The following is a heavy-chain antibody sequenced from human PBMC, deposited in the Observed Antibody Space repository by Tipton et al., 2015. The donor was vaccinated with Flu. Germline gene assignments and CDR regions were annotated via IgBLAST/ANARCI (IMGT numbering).Heavy chain of an antibody. J-gene: IGHJ4*02. Sequence: TLSLTCAVYGGSFSGYQWSWIRQPPGKGLEWIGEINRSGSTNYNPSLKSRVTISVDTSKNQFSLKLSSVTAADTAVYYCARVPARTARLRIRVGGYFDYWGQGTLVTVSS. CDR3: ARVPARTARLRIRVGGYFDY. V-gene: IGHV4-34*01. CDR2: INRSGST. D-gene: IGHD6-6*01. CDR1: GGSFSGYQ.